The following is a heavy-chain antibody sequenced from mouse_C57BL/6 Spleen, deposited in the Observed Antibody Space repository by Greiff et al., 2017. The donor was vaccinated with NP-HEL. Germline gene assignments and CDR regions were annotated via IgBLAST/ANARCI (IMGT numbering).Heavy chain of an antibody. Sequence: VQLQQSGPELVKPGASVKISCKASGYTFTDYYMNWVKQSHGKSLEWIGDINPNNGGTSYNQKFKGKATLTVDKSSSTAYMELRSLTSEDSAVYYCARRDNFCLAYWGQGTLVTVSA. V-gene: IGHV1-26*01. CDR1: GYTFTDYY. CDR2: INPNNGGT. J-gene: IGHJ3*01. D-gene: IGHD1-3*01. CDR3: ARRDNFCLAY.